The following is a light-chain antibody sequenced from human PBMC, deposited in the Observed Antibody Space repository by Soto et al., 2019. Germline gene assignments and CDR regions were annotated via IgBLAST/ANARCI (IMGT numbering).Light chain of an antibody. J-gene: IGKJ3*01. CDR3: QQRTNWPRSFT. CDR2: DTS. Sequence: EIVLTQSPATLSLSPGERATLSCRASQSVSSYLAWYQRKPGQAPRLLIYDTSKRATGIPARFSGSGSGTDFPLTISSLEPEDFAVYYCQQRTNWPRSFTFGPGTKVDIK. CDR1: QSVSSY. V-gene: IGKV3-11*01.